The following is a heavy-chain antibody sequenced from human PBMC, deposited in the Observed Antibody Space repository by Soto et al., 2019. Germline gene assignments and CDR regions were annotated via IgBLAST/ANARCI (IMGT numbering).Heavy chain of an antibody. V-gene: IGHV6-1*01. J-gene: IGHJ4*02. CDR1: GDSVSNDNAA. CDR3: ARENIQLWFFIDY. D-gene: IGHD5-18*01. CDR2: TYYMSKWYN. Sequence: SQTLSLTCAISGDSVSNDNAAWNWIRQSPSRGLEWLGRTYYMSKWYNDYAVYVKSRITINADTSKNQFPLQLNYVTPEDTAVYYCARENIQLWFFIDYWCQGNPVTVSS.